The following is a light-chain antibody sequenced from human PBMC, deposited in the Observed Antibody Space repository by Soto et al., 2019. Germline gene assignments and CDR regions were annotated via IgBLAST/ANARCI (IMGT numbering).Light chain of an antibody. CDR2: DAV. CDR1: QSVTGTN. CDR3: HQYGSSLWT. J-gene: IGKJ2*01. V-gene: IGKV3-20*01. Sequence: EIGWTQSPGTLSLSPGEGATLSCRARQSVTGTNLAWYQQRAGQAPSLFIYDAVRRATGIPDRFSGSGSGTDFTLTISRLEPEDFAVYFCHQYGSSLWTFGQGTKVEI.